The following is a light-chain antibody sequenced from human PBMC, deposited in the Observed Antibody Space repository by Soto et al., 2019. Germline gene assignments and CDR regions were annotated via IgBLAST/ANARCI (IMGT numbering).Light chain of an antibody. Sequence: EIVMTQSPATLSVSPGERATVSCRASQSVGSNLAWYQQKPGQPPRRLIYGASTRASGIPARFTGSGSGTEFTLTISSLQSEDFALYYCEHYNNWPPYTFGQGTNLDI. J-gene: IGKJ2*01. V-gene: IGKV3D-15*01. CDR1: QSVGSN. CDR2: GAS. CDR3: EHYNNWPPYT.